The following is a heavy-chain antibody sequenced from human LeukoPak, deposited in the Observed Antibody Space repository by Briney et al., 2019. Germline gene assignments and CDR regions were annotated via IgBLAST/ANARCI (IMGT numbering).Heavy chain of an antibody. Sequence: ASVKVSCKVSGYTLTELSMHWVRQAPGKGLEWMGGFDPEDGETIYAQKFQGRVTMTEDTSTDTAYMELSSLRSEDTAVHYCATKPYSITMVRGVPPGDYYGMDVWGQGTTVSVSS. CDR2: FDPEDGET. V-gene: IGHV1-24*01. D-gene: IGHD3-10*01. CDR3: ATKPYSITMVRGVPPGDYYGMDV. CDR1: GYTLTELS. J-gene: IGHJ6*02.